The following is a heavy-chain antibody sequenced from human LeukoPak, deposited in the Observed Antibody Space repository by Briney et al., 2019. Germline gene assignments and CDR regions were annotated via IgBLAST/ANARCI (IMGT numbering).Heavy chain of an antibody. CDR3: AKRNSGYDLFYFDY. CDR2: ISNSGGVT. D-gene: IGHD5-12*01. CDR1: GFTFSTYA. V-gene: IGHV3-23*01. J-gene: IGHJ4*02. Sequence: PGGSLRLSCAASGFTFSTYAMSWVRQAPGKGLEWVLAISNSGGVTQYADSVRGRFTISRDNSKNTVYLQMNSLRPEDTALYYCAKRNSGYDLFYFDYWGQGTLVTVSS.